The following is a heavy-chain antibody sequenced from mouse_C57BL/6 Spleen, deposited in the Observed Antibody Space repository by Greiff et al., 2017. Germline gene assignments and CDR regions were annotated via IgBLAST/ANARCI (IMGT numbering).Heavy chain of an antibody. CDR1: GFTFSSYG. CDR3: ARQDYGNYVGGYDIDY. Sequence: EVHLVESGGDLVKPGRSLKLSCAASGFTFSSYGMSWVRQAPDKRLEWVATISSGGSNTYYQDRVKGRFTISRDNAKNTLYLQMSSLKSEDTAMYYCARQDYGNYVGGYDIDYWGQGTTLTVSS. D-gene: IGHD2-1*01. J-gene: IGHJ2*01. CDR2: ISSGGSNT. V-gene: IGHV5-6*01.